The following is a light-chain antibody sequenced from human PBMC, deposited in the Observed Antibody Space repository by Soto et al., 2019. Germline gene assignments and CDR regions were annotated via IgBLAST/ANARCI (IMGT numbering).Light chain of an antibody. CDR1: QGVTTN. CDR3: HQTYSTPQT. Sequence: EIVMTQSPASLSVSPGERVTLSCRAGQGVTTNFAWYQQKSGQSPRLLIYGASTRATGIPARFSGSGSGTDFTLTITSLQPEDFGTYYCHQTYSTPQTFGQGTKVDIK. V-gene: IGKV3D-15*01. J-gene: IGKJ1*01. CDR2: GAS.